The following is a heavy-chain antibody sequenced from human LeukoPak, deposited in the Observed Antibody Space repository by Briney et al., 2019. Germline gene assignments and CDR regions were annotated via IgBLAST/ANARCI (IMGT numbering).Heavy chain of an antibody. Sequence: GGSLRLSCAASGFRFSISTMQRVRQAPGKGLEYVSAISTDGSSTYYVNSVKGRFTISRDNSKNTLYLQMNSLRAEDTAVYYCARDRLHYNSLTGYPAVWGQGTLVTVSS. CDR2: ISTDGSST. J-gene: IGHJ4*02. CDR3: ARDRLHYNSLTGYPAV. CDR1: GFRFSIST. D-gene: IGHD3-9*01. V-gene: IGHV3-64*01.